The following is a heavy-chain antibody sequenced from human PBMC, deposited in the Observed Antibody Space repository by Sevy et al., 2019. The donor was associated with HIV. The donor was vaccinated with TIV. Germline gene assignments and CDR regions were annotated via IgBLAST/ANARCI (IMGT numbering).Heavy chain of an antibody. J-gene: IGHJ4*02. CDR3: ARKPTLYYDSSGYYYDPFDY. Sequence: GESLKISCKGSGYSFTSYWIGWVRQMPGKGLEWMGIIYPGDSDTRYSPSFQGQVTISADKSISTAYLQWGSLKASDTAMYYCARKPTLYYDSSGYYYDPFDYWGQGTLVTVSS. D-gene: IGHD3-22*01. V-gene: IGHV5-51*01. CDR2: IYPGDSDT. CDR1: GYSFTSYW.